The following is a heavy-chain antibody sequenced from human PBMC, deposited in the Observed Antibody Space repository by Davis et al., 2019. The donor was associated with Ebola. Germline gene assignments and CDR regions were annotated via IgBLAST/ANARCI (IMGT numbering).Heavy chain of an antibody. CDR2: IHYSSAII. CDR1: GFSFSSYE. Sequence: PGGSLRLSCAGSGFSFSSYEMNWVRQAPGKGLEWVSYIHYSSAIIEYADSVKGRFTISRDNAKNSLYLQMNSLSAEDTAVYYCVRGGYGDYGRGYWGQGTLVTVSS. CDR3: VRGGYGDYGRGY. V-gene: IGHV3-48*03. D-gene: IGHD4-17*01. J-gene: IGHJ4*02.